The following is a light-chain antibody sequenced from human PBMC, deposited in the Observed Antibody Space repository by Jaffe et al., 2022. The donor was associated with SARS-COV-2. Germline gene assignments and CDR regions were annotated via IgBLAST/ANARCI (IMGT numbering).Light chain of an antibody. CDR2: KAS. Sequence: DIQVTQSPSTLSASVGDRVTITCRASQSISTWLAWYQQKPGKAPKLLICKASSLESGVPSRFSGSGSGTEFTLSISSLQPDDFATYYCQQYDTYPWTFGQGTKVEIK. V-gene: IGKV1-5*03. CDR3: QQYDTYPWT. J-gene: IGKJ1*01. CDR1: QSISTW.